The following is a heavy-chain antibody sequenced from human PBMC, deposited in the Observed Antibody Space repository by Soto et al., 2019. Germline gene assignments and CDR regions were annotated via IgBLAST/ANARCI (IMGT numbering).Heavy chain of an antibody. CDR3: AREGRYYDSSGYYFDY. J-gene: IGHJ4*02. Sequence: QVQLVESGGGVVQPGRSLRLSCAASGFTFSTYAMHWVRQAPVKGLEWVAVISDDGTNKYYADSVQGRFTISRDNSKNTLYLQMTSLRAEDTAVYYCAREGRYYDSSGYYFDYWGQGTLVAVSS. CDR2: ISDDGTNK. V-gene: IGHV3-30-3*01. CDR1: GFTFSTYA. D-gene: IGHD3-22*01.